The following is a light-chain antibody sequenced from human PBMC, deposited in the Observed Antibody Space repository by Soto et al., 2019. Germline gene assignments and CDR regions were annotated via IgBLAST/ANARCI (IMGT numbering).Light chain of an antibody. J-gene: IGKJ1*01. Sequence: DIQMTQSPSTLSASVGDRVTITCRASQSINNWLAWYQKKPGKAPKLLIYTASNLDIGVPSRFSGSGSGTEFTLTISSLQPDDFATYYCQQYDTYWTFGQGKKVEIK. V-gene: IGKV1-5*03. CDR3: QQYDTYWT. CDR1: QSINNW. CDR2: TAS.